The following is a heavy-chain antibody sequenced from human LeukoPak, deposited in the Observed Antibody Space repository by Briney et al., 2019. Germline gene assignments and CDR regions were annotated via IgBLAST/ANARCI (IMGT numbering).Heavy chain of an antibody. CDR1: GFTFSSYS. D-gene: IGHD3-10*01. J-gene: IGHJ3*02. CDR2: ISSSSSYI. Sequence: GGSLRLSCAASGFTFSSYSMNWVRQAPGKGLEWVSSISSSSSYIYYADSVKGRFTISRDNAKNSLYLQMNSLRAEDTAVYYCARDPQLHTHPVLLWFGVPVGDAFDIWGQGTMVTVSS. V-gene: IGHV3-21*01. CDR3: ARDPQLHTHPVLLWFGVPVGDAFDI.